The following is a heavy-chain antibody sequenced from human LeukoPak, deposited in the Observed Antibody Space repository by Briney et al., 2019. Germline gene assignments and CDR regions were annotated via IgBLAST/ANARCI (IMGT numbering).Heavy chain of an antibody. CDR2: IYYSGST. V-gene: IGHV4-31*03. CDR1: GGSISSGGYY. Sequence: SETLSLTCTVSGGSISSGGYYWSWTRQHPGKGLEWIGYIYYSGSTYYNPSLKSRVTISVDTSKNQFSLKLSSVTAADTAVYYCARDLAGSAFFDYWGQGTLVTVSS. CDR3: ARDLAGSAFFDY. J-gene: IGHJ4*02. D-gene: IGHD3-9*01.